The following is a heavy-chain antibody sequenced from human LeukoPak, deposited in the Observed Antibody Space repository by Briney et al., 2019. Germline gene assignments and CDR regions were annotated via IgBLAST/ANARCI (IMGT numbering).Heavy chain of an antibody. Sequence: GGSLRLSCAASGFTFSSYAMHWVRQAPGKGLEWVAVISYDGSNKYYADSVKGRFTISRDNSKNTLYLQMNSLRAEDTAVYYCARELLRQDAFDIWGQGTMVTVSS. J-gene: IGHJ3*02. CDR1: GFTFSSYA. CDR3: ARELLRQDAFDI. CDR2: ISYDGSNK. D-gene: IGHD1-26*01. V-gene: IGHV3-30*04.